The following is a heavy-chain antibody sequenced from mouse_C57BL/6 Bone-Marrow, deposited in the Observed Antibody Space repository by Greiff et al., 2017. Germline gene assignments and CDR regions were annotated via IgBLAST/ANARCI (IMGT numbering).Heavy chain of an antibody. CDR2: IDPETGGT. Sequence: QVQLKESGAELVRPGASVTLSCKASGYTFTDYEMHWVKQTPVHGLEWIGAIDPETGGTAYNQKFKGKAILTADKSSSTAYMELRSLTSEDSAVYYCTRSGWLLPLFADWGQGTLVTVSA. CDR1: GYTFTDYE. J-gene: IGHJ3*01. V-gene: IGHV1-15*01. D-gene: IGHD2-3*01. CDR3: TRSGWLLPLFAD.